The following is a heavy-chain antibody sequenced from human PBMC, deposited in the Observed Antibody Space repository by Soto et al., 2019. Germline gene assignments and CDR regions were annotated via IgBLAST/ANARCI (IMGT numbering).Heavy chain of an antibody. Sequence: LRLSCAASGFTFCSYAISWVRQAPGKGLEWVSAVSGSGGSTYYADSVKGRFTISRDNSKNTLYLQVNSLRAEDKAVYYCAKEVPFKSIAARRGFDPWGQGTLVTVSS. V-gene: IGHV3-23*01. CDR1: GFTFCSYA. CDR3: AKEVPFKSIAARRGFDP. CDR2: VSGSGGST. D-gene: IGHD6-6*01. J-gene: IGHJ5*02.